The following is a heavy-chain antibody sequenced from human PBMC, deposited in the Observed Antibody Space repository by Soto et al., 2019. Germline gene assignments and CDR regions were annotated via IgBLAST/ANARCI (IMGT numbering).Heavy chain of an antibody. D-gene: IGHD6-13*01. CDR3: GRQYSSSWSLDY. CDR1: GYTFTSYY. J-gene: IGHJ4*02. V-gene: IGHV1-46*03. CDR2: INPSGGST. Sequence: QVQLVQSGAEVKKPGASVKVSCKASGYTFTSYYMHWVRQAPGEGLEWMGIINPSGGSTSYAQKFQGRVTMTRDTSTSTVYMELSSLRSEDTAVYYCGRQYSSSWSLDYWGQGTLVTVSS.